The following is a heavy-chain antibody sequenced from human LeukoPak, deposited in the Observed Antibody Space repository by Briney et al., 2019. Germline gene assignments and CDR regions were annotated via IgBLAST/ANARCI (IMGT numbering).Heavy chain of an antibody. CDR1: GFPFSAYA. CDR3: AKEGFDS. Sequence: GGSLRLSCEASGFPFSAYAVTWVRQAPGKGLEWVSVISGSGGSTYYADSVKGRFTISRDNSKNTLFLQMNSLRAEDTAVYYCAKEGFDSWGQGTLVTVSS. CDR2: ISGSGGST. J-gene: IGHJ4*02. V-gene: IGHV3-23*01.